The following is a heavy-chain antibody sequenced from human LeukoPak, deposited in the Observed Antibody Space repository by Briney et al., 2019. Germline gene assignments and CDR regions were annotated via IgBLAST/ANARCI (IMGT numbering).Heavy chain of an antibody. Sequence: ASVKVSCKASGGTFSSYAISWVRQAPGRGLEWMGGIIPIFGTANYAQKFQGRVTITADESTSTAYMELSSLRSEDTAVYYCARDSGPDYGGNFHFDYWGQGTLVTVSS. CDR2: IIPIFGTA. V-gene: IGHV1-69*13. D-gene: IGHD4-23*01. CDR3: ARDSGPDYGGNFHFDY. J-gene: IGHJ4*02. CDR1: GGTFSSYA.